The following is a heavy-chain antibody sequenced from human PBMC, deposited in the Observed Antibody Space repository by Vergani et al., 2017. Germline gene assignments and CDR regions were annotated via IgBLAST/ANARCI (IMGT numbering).Heavy chain of an antibody. V-gene: IGHV4-4*07. CDR2: VYFTGRT. D-gene: IGHD3-22*01. Sequence: QVQLQESGPGLVKSSQTLSLTCRVSGVSIKSRYYWTWVRQPAGKGIEWLGRVYFTGRTNYNPSLRSRLSLSIDTALNEFSLKLHSVSAGDTAMYFCARAEFXTNYYGQSFYLDYWGQGFPVTVSS. J-gene: IGHJ4*02. CDR1: GVSIKSRYY. CDR3: ARAEFXTNYYGQSFYLDY.